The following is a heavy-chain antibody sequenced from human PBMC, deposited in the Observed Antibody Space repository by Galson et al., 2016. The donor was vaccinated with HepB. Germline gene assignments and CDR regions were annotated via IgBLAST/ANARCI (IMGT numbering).Heavy chain of an antibody. CDR1: GDSVSSNSAT. D-gene: IGHD5-12*01. V-gene: IGHV6-1*01. J-gene: IGHJ6*02. CDR3: ARVRSGYSGYANPYYYGMDV. CDR2: TYYRSKWYN. Sequence: CAISGDSVSSNSATLNWTRQSPSRGLEWLGRTYYRSKWYNDYALSVKSRITINPDTSKNQFSLQLNSVTPEDTAVYYCARVRSGYSGYANPYYYGMDVWGQGTTVTVSS.